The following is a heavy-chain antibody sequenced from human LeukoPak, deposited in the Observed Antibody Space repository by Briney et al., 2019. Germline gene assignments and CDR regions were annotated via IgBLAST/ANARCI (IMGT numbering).Heavy chain of an antibody. Sequence: PGGSLRLSCAASGFTFSSYGMHWVRQAPGKGLEWVAVISYDGSNKYYADSVKGRFTISRDNSKNTLYLQMNSLRAEDTAVYYCAKEEYYYDSSGFESGAFDIWGQGTMVTVSS. CDR3: AKEEYYYDSSGFESGAFDI. CDR1: GFTFSSYG. J-gene: IGHJ3*02. CDR2: ISYDGSNK. V-gene: IGHV3-30*18. D-gene: IGHD3-22*01.